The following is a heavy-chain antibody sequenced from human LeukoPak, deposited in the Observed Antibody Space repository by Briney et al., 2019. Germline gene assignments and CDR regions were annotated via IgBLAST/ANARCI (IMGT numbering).Heavy chain of an antibody. D-gene: IGHD3-22*01. CDR3: AKDHYYDSSGYSLDY. V-gene: IGHV3-23*01. CDR2: ISGSGGST. Sequence: GGSLRLSCAASGFTFSSYAMSWVRQAPGKGLECVSAISGSGGSTYYADSVKGRFTISRDNSKNTLYLQMNSLRAEDTAVYYCAKDHYYDSSGYSLDYWGRGTLATVSS. J-gene: IGHJ4*02. CDR1: GFTFSSYA.